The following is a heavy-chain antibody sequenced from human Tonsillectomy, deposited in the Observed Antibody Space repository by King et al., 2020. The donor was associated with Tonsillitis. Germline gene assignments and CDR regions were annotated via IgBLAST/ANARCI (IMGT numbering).Heavy chain of an antibody. J-gene: IGHJ4*02. CDR1: GFTFSSYA. V-gene: IGHV3-23*03. Sequence: VQLVESGGGLVQPGGSLRLSCAASGFTFSSYAMSWVRQAPGKGLEWVSNIYSGGSSTYYADSVKGRFTISRDNSKNTLYLQMNSLRAEDTAVYYCAKEKEAYYYDSSGYYSCFDYWGQGTLVTVSS. CDR3: AKEKEAYYYDSSGYYSCFDY. D-gene: IGHD3-22*01. CDR2: IYSGGSST.